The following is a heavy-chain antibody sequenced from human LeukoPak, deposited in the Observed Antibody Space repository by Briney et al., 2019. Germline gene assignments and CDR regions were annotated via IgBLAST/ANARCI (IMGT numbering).Heavy chain of an antibody. V-gene: IGHV5-51*01. CDR1: GYSFTSHW. D-gene: IGHD6-13*01. Sequence: GESLKISCKGSGYSFTSHWIGWVRQMPGKGLEWVGIIYPGDSDTRYSPSFQGQVTISADKSISTAYLQWSSLKASDTAMYYCARRKAVAAAGTVGFYGMDVWGQGTTVTVSS. J-gene: IGHJ6*02. CDR3: ARRKAVAAAGTVGFYGMDV. CDR2: IYPGDSDT.